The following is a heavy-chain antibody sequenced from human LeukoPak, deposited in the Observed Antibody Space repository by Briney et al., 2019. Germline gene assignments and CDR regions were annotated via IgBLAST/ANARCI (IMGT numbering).Heavy chain of an antibody. CDR2: IYWDDDK. V-gene: IGHV2-5*02. D-gene: IGHD5-18*01. Sequence: ESGPTLVNPTQTLTLTCTFSEFSLSTSGVGVGWIRQPPGKALEWLALIYWDDDKRYSPSLKSRLTITKDSSKNQVVLTMTNMDPMDTGTYYCALCGYTYDRAYYFDYWGQGTLVTVSS. CDR3: ALCGYTYDRAYYFDY. J-gene: IGHJ4*02. CDR1: EFSLSTSGVG.